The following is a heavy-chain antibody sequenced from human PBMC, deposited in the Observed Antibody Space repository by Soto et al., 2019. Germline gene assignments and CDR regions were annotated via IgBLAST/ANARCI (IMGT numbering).Heavy chain of an antibody. Sequence: QVQLQESGPGLLQPSQTMSLTCTVSNVYLSSGGYYWSWARHDPGKVLEWHGFIYYSGSTYYNPSRKGRVTISVATSKNTFSLKLTSVRAADTAVYYCARGVLTSCRYGVCYAGYTYYHGLDVWGQGTTVTVFS. CDR2: IYYSGST. V-gene: IGHV4-31*03. CDR1: NVYLSSGGYY. CDR3: ARGVLTSCRYGVCYAGYTYYHGLDV. J-gene: IGHJ6*02. D-gene: IGHD2-8*01.